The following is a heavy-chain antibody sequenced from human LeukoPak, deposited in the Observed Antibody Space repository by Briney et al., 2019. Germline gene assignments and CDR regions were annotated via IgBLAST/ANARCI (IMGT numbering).Heavy chain of an antibody. V-gene: IGHV1-18*01. CDR1: GYTFTSYG. Sequence: GASVKVSCKASGYTFTSYGISWVRQAPGQGLEWMGWISAYNGNTNYAQKLQGRVTMTTDTSTSTAYMELRSLRSDDTAVYYCARDGLWFGELLFTHYYMDVWGKGTTVTVSS. CDR3: ARDGLWFGELLFTHYYMDV. J-gene: IGHJ6*03. CDR2: ISAYNGNT. D-gene: IGHD3-10*01.